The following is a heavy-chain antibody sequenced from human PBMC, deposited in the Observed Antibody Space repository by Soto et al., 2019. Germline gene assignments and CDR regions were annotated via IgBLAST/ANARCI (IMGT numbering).Heavy chain of an antibody. CDR2: IDPSDSYT. J-gene: IGHJ5*02. Sequence: PGESLKISCQGSGYSFTSYWISWVRQMPGKGREWMGRIDPSDSYTNYSSFFQDHVTISADKSISTAYLQWSSLKASDTAMYYCARYSWFDPWGQGTLVTVSS. CDR1: GYSFTSYW. CDR3: ARYSWFDP. D-gene: IGHD2-21*01. V-gene: IGHV5-10-1*01.